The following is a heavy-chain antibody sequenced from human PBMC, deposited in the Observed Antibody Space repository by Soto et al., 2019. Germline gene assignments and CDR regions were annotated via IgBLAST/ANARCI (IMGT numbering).Heavy chain of an antibody. J-gene: IGHJ5*02. CDR2: INHSGST. CDR1: GGSFSGYY. Sequence: SETLSLTCAVYGGSFSGYYWSWIRQPPGKGLEWIGEINHSGSTNYNPSLKSRVTISVDTSKNQSSLKLSSVTAADTAVYYCARGRGDIVVVVAATGPCWFDPWGQGTLVTVSS. V-gene: IGHV4-34*01. D-gene: IGHD2-15*01. CDR3: ARGRGDIVVVVAATGPCWFDP.